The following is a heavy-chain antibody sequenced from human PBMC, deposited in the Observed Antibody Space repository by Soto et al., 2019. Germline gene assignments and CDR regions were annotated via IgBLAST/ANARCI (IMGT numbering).Heavy chain of an antibody. V-gene: IGHV1-46*01. CDR3: ARVRGALLWFGEPHRGYFDY. J-gene: IGHJ4*02. Sequence: ASVKVSCKASGYTFTSYYMHWVRQAPGQGLEWMGIINPSGGSTSYAQKFQGRVTMTRDTSTSTVYMELSSLRSEDTAVYYRARVRGALLWFGEPHRGYFDYWGQGTLVTVSS. CDR1: GYTFTSYY. CDR2: INPSGGST. D-gene: IGHD3-10*01.